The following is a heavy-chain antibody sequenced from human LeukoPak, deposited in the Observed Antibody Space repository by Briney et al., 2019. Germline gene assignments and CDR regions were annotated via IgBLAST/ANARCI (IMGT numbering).Heavy chain of an antibody. Sequence: ASVKVSCKASGYTFTGYYMHWVRQAPGRGLEWMGWINPNSGATKYAQKFQGRVTMTRDTSISTAYMEVSRLRFDDTAVYYCARDGCWYQLLWWFDPWGQGTLVTVSS. CDR3: ARDGCWYQLLWWFDP. V-gene: IGHV1-2*02. D-gene: IGHD2-2*01. CDR2: INPNSGAT. CDR1: GYTFTGYY. J-gene: IGHJ5*02.